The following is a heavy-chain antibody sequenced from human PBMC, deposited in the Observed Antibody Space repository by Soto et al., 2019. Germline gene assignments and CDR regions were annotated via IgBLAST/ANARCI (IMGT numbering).Heavy chain of an antibody. CDR3: ARLGIWSGQHATAPDYYHGMDV. Sequence: VSVEVSWQASGLTFTSYGISWVRQAPGQRLEWMVWISAYNGNTNYAQKLQGRVTMTTDTSTSTAYMELRSLRSDDTAVYYCARLGIWSGQHATAPDYYHGMDVWGQGTTVTVSS. V-gene: IGHV1-18*01. CDR1: GLTFTSYG. CDR2: ISAYNGNT. D-gene: IGHD3-3*01. J-gene: IGHJ6*02.